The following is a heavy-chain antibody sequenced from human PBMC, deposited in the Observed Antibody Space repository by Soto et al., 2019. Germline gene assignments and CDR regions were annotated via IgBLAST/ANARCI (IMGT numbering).Heavy chain of an antibody. V-gene: IGHV1-2*02. CDR2: INPNSGGT. CDR1: GYTFTDYY. CDR3: ARKLELRGSYYYYYNMDV. D-gene: IGHD1-7*01. Sequence: ASVKVSCKASGYTFTDYYMHWVRQAPGQGLEWMGWINPNSGGTNYAQKFQGRVTMTRDTSISTAYMELSRLRSDDTAVYYCARKLELRGSYYYYYNMDVWGQGTTVTVSS. J-gene: IGHJ6*02.